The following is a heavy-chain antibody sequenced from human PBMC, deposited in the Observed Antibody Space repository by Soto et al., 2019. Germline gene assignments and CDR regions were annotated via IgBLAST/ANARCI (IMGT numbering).Heavy chain of an antibody. J-gene: IGHJ4*02. V-gene: IGHV4-59*01. D-gene: IGHD6-19*01. CDR3: ARGRIAVAGVDY. Sequence: SETLSLTCTVSGGSISSYYWSWIRQPPGKGLEWIGYIYYSGSTNYNPSLKSRVTISVDTSKNQFSLKLSSVTAADTAVYYCARGRIAVAGVDYWGQGTLVT. CDR1: GGSISSYY. CDR2: IYYSGST.